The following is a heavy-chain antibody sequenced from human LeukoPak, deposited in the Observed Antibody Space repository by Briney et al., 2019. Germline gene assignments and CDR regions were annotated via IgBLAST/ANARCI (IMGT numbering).Heavy chain of an antibody. CDR3: ARGSRVVTTPNDAFDI. CDR1: GFTFSSYW. D-gene: IGHD2-2*01. J-gene: IGHJ3*02. Sequence: GGSLRLSCAASGFTFSSYWMNWVRQAPGRGLEWVANIKENESEKYYVDSVKGRFTISRDNAKNSLYLQMNSLRVEDTAVYYCARGSRVVTTPNDAFDIWGRGTMVTVSS. CDR2: IKENESEK. V-gene: IGHV3-7*01.